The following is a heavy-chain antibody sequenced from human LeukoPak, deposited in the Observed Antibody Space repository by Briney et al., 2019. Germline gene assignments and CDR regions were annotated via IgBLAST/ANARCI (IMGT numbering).Heavy chain of an antibody. D-gene: IGHD4-23*01. V-gene: IGHV1-18*01. Sequence: ASVKVSCKASGYTFTSYGISWVRQAPGQGLEWMGWISAYNGNTNYARKLQGRVTMTTDTSTSTAYMELRSLRSDDTAVYYCARVDDYGGNGGWFDPWGQGTLVTVSS. CDR1: GYTFTSYG. CDR3: ARVDDYGGNGGWFDP. CDR2: ISAYNGNT. J-gene: IGHJ5*02.